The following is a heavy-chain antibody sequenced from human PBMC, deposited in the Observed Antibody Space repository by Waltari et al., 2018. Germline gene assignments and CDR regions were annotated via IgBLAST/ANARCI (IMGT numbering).Heavy chain of an antibody. V-gene: IGHV3-74*01. Sequence: EVHLAESGGGVVQPGGSLRLSCTGSGFRFGDYWMHWVRQAPGKGLGWVSRLKLDGGYISYGDSVKGRFTISRDNAKNTVFLQLNSLRADDTAVYFCARKAGSGYPYGPFYYDNWGQGTLVTVSS. D-gene: IGHD5-12*01. CDR1: GFRFGDYW. J-gene: IGHJ4*02. CDR2: LKLDGGYI. CDR3: ARKAGSGYPYGPFYYDN.